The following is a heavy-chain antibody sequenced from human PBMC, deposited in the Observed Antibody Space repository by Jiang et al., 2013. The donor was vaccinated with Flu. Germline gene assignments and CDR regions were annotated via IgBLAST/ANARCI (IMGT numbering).Heavy chain of an antibody. CDR2: IFTSGST. CDR3: ARQSSSSAVGLFYYYGLDV. V-gene: IGHV4-4*07. Sequence: GSGLVKPSETLSLTCTVSGGSISRYYWSWIRQPAGEGLEWIGHIFTSGSTDYNPSLKSRVTMSVDTSKNQFSLRLSSVTAADTAVYYCARQSSSSAVGLFYYYGLDVWGQGTTVTVSS. J-gene: IGHJ6*02. CDR1: GGSISRYY. D-gene: IGHD6-6*01.